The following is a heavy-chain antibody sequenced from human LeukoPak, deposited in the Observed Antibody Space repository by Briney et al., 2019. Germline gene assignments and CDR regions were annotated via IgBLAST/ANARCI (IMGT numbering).Heavy chain of an antibody. D-gene: IGHD1-1*01. V-gene: IGHV4-59*01. J-gene: IGHJ3*02. CDR2: IYYSGST. CDR3: ARVAGTTGAFDI. Sequence: SETLSLTCTVSGGSLMSYYWSWIRQPPGKGLEWIGYIYYSGSTNYNPSLKSRVTISVDTSKNQFSLKLSSVTAADTAVYYCARVAGTTGAFDIWGQGTLVTVSS. CDR1: GGSLMSYY.